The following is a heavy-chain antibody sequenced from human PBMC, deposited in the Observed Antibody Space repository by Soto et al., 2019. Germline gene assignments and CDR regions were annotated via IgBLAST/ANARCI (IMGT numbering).Heavy chain of an antibody. V-gene: IGHV3-11*03. CDR2: FFVIGIHT. D-gene: IGHD6-13*01. J-gene: IGHJ4*02. CDR1: GFTFSDYY. CDR3: ARLVTTAAAGTVDY. Sequence: GGSLRLSCAASGFTFSDYYMSWIRQAPGKGLEWVSFFFVIGIHTLYADSLKGLFTVSRDNAETFLFLQLNNLGAEDTAVYYCARLVTTAAAGTVDYWGQGTLVTVSS.